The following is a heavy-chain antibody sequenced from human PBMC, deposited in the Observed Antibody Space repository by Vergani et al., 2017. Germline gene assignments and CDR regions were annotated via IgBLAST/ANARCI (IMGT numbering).Heavy chain of an antibody. CDR1: GYSIRNGYY. J-gene: IGHJ4*02. CDR2: IYHSGST. V-gene: IGHV4-38-2*01. D-gene: IGHD5-12*01. CDR3: TRHPQEGASGPPSVPT. Sequence: QVQLQESGPGLVEPSETLSLTCAVSGYSIRNGYYWGWIRQPPGKGLEWSGSIYHSGSTHYNPSLKSRVTISVDTSKNDFSLKVTSVTAADTAVYYCTRHPQEGASGPPSVPTWGQGISVIVSS.